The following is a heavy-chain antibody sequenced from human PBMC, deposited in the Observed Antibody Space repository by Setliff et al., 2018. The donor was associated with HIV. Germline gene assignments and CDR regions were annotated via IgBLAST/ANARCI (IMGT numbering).Heavy chain of an antibody. V-gene: IGHV1-2*02. D-gene: IGHD3-22*01. CDR2: ISPHSGGT. Sequence: GASVKVSCKASGYTFTGYYMHWVRQAPGQGLEWLGWISPHSGGTNYAQKFQGRVTMTRDTSISTAYMELSRLRSDDAAVYYCARLSYYDITGYYYAHFDYWGQGTLVTVS. CDR1: GYTFTGYY. J-gene: IGHJ4*02. CDR3: ARLSYYDITGYYYAHFDY.